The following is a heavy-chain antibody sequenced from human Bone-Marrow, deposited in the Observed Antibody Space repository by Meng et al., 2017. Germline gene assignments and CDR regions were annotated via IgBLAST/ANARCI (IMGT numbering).Heavy chain of an antibody. Sequence: GESLKISCAASGFTFSSYGMHWVRQAPGKGLEWVAVIWYDGSNKYYADSVKGRFTISRDNSKNTLYLQMNSLRAEDTAVYYCARGLEQPLDYWGQGTLVTVSS. CDR1: GFTFSSYG. J-gene: IGHJ4*02. D-gene: IGHD1/OR15-1a*01. V-gene: IGHV3-33*01. CDR3: ARGLEQPLDY. CDR2: IWYDGSNK.